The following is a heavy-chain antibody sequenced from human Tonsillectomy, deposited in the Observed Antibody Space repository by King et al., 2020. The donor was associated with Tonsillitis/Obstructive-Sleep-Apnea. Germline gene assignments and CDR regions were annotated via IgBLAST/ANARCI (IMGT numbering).Heavy chain of an antibody. CDR3: ARPHYQLLISY. J-gene: IGHJ4*02. V-gene: IGHV3-7*01. Sequence: VQLVESGGGLVQPGGSLRLSCAASGFTFSSYWMSWVRQAPGKGLEWVANIKQDGSEKYYEDSVKGRFTISRDNAKNSLDLQMNSLRAEDTAVYYCARPHYQLLISYWGQGTLVTVSS. CDR2: IKQDGSEK. D-gene: IGHD2-2*01. CDR1: GFTFSSYW.